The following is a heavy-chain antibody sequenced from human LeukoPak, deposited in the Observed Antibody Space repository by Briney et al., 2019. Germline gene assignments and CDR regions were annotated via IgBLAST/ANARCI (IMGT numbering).Heavy chain of an antibody. CDR1: GFTFDDYA. CDR3: AKAGGSGYYNDAFDI. V-gene: IGHV3-9*03. D-gene: IGHD3-22*01. J-gene: IGHJ3*02. Sequence: PGGSLRLSCAASGFTFDDYAMHWVQQVPGKGLGWVSGITWNSDRKGYADSVKGRFTISRDNAKNSLYLQMSSLRAEDMALYYCAKAGGSGYYNDAFDIWGQGTMVTVSS. CDR2: ITWNSDRK.